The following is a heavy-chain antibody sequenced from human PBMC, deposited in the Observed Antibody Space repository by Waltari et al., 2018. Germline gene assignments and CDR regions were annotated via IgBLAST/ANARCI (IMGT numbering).Heavy chain of an antibody. J-gene: IGHJ4*02. Sequence: QVQLQQWGAGLLKPSETLSLTCAFHGRSFSGYSWSWIRQPPGKGLEWIGEINHIGITNYNPSIMSRVTISVDTSKNQCSLKLRAATAEYTAVDYCAREPPRSGYDFSYWGQGTLVIVSS. D-gene: IGHD5-12*01. V-gene: IGHV4-34*01. CDR2: INHIGIT. CDR1: GRSFSGYS. CDR3: AREPPRSGYDFSY.